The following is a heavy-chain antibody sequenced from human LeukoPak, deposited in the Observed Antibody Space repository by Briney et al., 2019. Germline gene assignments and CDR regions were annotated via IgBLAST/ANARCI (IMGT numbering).Heavy chain of an antibody. D-gene: IGHD6-6*01. CDR2: INPNSGGT. CDR3: ARVDIAARVPDY. J-gene: IGHJ4*02. Sequence: ASVKVSCKASGYTFTGYYMHWVRQAPGQGLEWMGWINPNSGGTNYAQKFQGRVTMTRDTSISTAYMELSRLRSDATAVYYCARVDIAARVPDYWGQGTLVTVSS. V-gene: IGHV1-2*02. CDR1: GYTFTGYY.